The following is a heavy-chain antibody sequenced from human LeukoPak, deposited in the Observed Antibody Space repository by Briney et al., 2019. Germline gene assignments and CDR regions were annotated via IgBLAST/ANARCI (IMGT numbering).Heavy chain of an antibody. D-gene: IGHD2-2*01. CDR3: ARGHCTSTSCHFDY. V-gene: IGHV1-8*03. CDR2: MNPNSGNT. Sequence: ASVKVSCKASGYTFTIYDINGVRQATGQGLEWMGWMNPNSGNTGYAQKFQGRVTITRNTSISTAYMELSSLRSEDTAVYYCARGHCTSTSCHFDYWGQGTLVTVSS. J-gene: IGHJ4*02. CDR1: GYTFTIYD.